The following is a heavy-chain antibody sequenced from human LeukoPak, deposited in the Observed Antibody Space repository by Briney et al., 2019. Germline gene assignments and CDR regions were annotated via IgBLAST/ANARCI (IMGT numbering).Heavy chain of an antibody. CDR1: GGTFSSYA. D-gene: IGHD2-2*01. CDR3: ARVRGKYCSSTSCYSFDY. CDR2: IIPIFGSA. Sequence: SVKVSCKASGGTFSSYAISWVRQAPGQGLEWMGGIIPIFGSANYAQKFQGRVTITADESTSTAYMELSSLRSEDTAVYYCARVRGKYCSSTSCYSFDYWGQGTLVTVSS. V-gene: IGHV1-69*13. J-gene: IGHJ4*02.